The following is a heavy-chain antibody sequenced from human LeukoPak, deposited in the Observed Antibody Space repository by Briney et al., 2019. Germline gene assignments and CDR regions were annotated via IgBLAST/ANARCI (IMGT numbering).Heavy chain of an antibody. J-gene: IGHJ5*02. V-gene: IGHV3-74*01. CDR2: ISSDGNTT. CDR1: GFTISTYW. CDR3: AIDMSAEIGLYWFDP. D-gene: IGHD3-10*02. Sequence: GGSLRLSCAASGFTISTYWMHWVRQAPGKGLVWVARISSDGNTTRYADFVEGRFAISRDNAKNTLYLQMNSLRAEDTAVHCCAIDMSAEIGLYWFDPWGQGTLVTVSS.